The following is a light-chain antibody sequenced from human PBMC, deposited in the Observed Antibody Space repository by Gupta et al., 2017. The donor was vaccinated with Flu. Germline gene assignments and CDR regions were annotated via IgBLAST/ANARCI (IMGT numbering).Light chain of an antibody. V-gene: IGKV3-15*01. CDR3: RRDTTWLWT. J-gene: IGKJ1*01. CDR1: QSVSST. Sequence: EIVITQSPSTLSVSPGKRATLSCSASQSVSSTLAWYQQKPGQTPRLLINDASTRATAIPARFSGSGSGTEFTLTIIRLQSEDFAVYYFRRDTTWLWTFGQGTNVEIK. CDR2: DAS.